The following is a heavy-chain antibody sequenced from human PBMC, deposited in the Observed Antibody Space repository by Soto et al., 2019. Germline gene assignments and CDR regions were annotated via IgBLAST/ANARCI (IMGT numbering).Heavy chain of an antibody. Sequence: WESXRLSCAASGVTCSDYGWRWLRQAPGKGLELVSSISGSRGSTTYYAGSVKGLFTISGDNSKNTLYLQMNSLRVEDTAVYYSAKDTGCSGSTCYKAYSGHGTLVTVSS. CDR1: GVTCSDYG. J-gene: IGHJ4*01. CDR2: ISGSRGSTT. D-gene: IGHD3-3*01. V-gene: IGHV3-23*01. CDR3: AKDTGCSGSTCYKAY.